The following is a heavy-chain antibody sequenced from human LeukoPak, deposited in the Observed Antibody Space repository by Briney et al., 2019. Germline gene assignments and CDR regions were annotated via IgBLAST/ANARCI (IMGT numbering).Heavy chain of an antibody. Sequence: GGSLRLSCAASGFTFKNYAMSWVRQAPDKGLEWVAAIDTTGYRRYYADSLEGRFTISRDNSKNTVYLQMKSLKAEDTAVFYCTRHEDNAWYEDYFQHWGQASLVTVSS. V-gene: IGHV3-23*01. D-gene: IGHD6-13*01. CDR1: GFTFKNYA. CDR2: IDTTGYRR. CDR3: TRHEDNAWYEDYFQH. J-gene: IGHJ1*01.